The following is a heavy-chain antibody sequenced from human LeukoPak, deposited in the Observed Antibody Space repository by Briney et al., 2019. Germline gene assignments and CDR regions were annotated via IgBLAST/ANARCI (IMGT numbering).Heavy chain of an antibody. Sequence: PSETLSLTCTVSGGSISSSSYYWGWIRQPPGKGLEWIGSIYYSGSTYYNPSLKSRVTISVDTSKNQFSLKLSSVTAADTAVYYCAKAFPLLTISGVGFDPWGQGTLVTVSS. CDR2: IYYSGST. D-gene: IGHD3-3*01. CDR1: GGSISSSSYY. J-gene: IGHJ5*02. V-gene: IGHV4-39*01. CDR3: AKAFPLLTISGVGFDP.